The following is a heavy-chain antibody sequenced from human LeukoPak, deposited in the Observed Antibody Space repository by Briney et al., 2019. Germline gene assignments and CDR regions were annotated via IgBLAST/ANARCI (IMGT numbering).Heavy chain of an antibody. D-gene: IGHD3-10*01. CDR3: AKEEWFRFDI. Sequence: GGSLRLSCAASGFSFSIHWMSWVRQAPGKGLERVAKINPDGSEKYYVDSVKGRFAISRDNAKNSVYVQMNSLRADDTAVYFCAKEEWFRFDIWGQGTSVTVSS. CDR1: GFSFSIHW. J-gene: IGHJ4*02. V-gene: IGHV3-7*01. CDR2: INPDGSEK.